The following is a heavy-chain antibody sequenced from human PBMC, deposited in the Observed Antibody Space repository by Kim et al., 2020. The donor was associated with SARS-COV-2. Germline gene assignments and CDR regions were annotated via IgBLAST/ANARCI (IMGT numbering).Heavy chain of an antibody. Sequence: GGSLRLSCTTSGFTFTGYAMSWVRQAPGKGLEWVSSIDGSDGTTYYVDSVKGRFTISRDNSKNTLYLQMSNLRAGDTAVYYCMKGGWGWIWDHWGQGTLVTVSS. CDR1: GFTFTGYA. CDR2: IDGSDGTT. D-gene: IGHD2-2*03. V-gene: IGHV3-23*01. J-gene: IGHJ4*02. CDR3: MKGGWGWIWDH.